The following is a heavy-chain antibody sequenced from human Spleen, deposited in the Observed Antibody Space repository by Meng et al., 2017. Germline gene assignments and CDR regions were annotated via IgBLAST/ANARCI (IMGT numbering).Heavy chain of an antibody. CDR2: IIPIFGTA. CDR1: GGTFSSYA. Sequence: SVKVSCKASGGTFSSYAISWVRQAPGQGLEWMGGIIPIFGTANYAQKFQGRVTITADKSTSTAYMELSSLRSEDTAVYCCAREYYDFWSGYLGGEYYGMDVWGQGTTVTVSS. CDR3: AREYYDFWSGYLGGEYYGMDV. J-gene: IGHJ6*02. D-gene: IGHD3-3*01. V-gene: IGHV1-69*06.